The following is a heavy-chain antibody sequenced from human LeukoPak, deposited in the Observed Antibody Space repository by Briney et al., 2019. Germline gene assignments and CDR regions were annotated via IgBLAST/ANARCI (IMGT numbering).Heavy chain of an antibody. CDR2: VSGSGGTT. CDR3: ARGSPINYYDSSGYYSGINYLDY. V-gene: IGHV3-23*01. Sequence: GGSLRLSCTASGFTFSNYAMSWVRQAPGKGLEWVSAVSGSGGTTYYADSVKGRFTISRDNSKNKLYLQMNSLRAEDTAVYYCARGSPINYYDSSGYYSGINYLDYWGQGTLVTVSS. D-gene: IGHD3-22*01. J-gene: IGHJ4*02. CDR1: GFTFSNYA.